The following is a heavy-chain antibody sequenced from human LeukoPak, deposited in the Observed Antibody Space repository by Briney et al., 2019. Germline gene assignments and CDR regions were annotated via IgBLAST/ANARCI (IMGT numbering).Heavy chain of an antibody. V-gene: IGHV1-3*01. Sequence: ASVKVSCKASGYTFTSYAMHWVRQAPGQRLEWMGWINAGNGNTKYSQKFQGRVTITRDTSASTAYMELSSLRSEDTAVYYCARGGYCSGGSCFHNWFDPWGQGTLVTASS. CDR3: ARGGYCSGGSCFHNWFDP. CDR2: INAGNGNT. D-gene: IGHD2-15*01. J-gene: IGHJ5*02. CDR1: GYTFTSYA.